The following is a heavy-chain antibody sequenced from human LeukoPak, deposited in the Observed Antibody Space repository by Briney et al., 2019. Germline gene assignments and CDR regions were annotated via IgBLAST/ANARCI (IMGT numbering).Heavy chain of an antibody. CDR3: ARDRSEEAHYYNSSGLDY. CDR2: TYFRSKWYN. Sequence: SQTLSLTCVISGDSISSYSAAWNWIRQSPSRGLEWLGRTYFRSKWYNDYAESVKSRLTVNPDTSKNQFSLHLNSVTPEDTAVYYCARDRSEEAHYYNSSGLDYWGQGALVTVSS. CDR1: GDSISSYSAA. D-gene: IGHD3-22*01. V-gene: IGHV6-1*01. J-gene: IGHJ4*02.